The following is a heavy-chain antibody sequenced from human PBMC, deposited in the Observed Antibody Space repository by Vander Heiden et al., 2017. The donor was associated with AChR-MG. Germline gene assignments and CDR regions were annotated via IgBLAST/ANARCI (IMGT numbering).Heavy chain of an antibody. J-gene: IGHJ4*02. CDR3: AREATAMDDY. D-gene: IGHD5-18*01. V-gene: IGHV4-39*02. CDR2: IYYSGST. Sequence: QLQLHESGPGLVKPSETLSLTCTVSGGSISSSSYYGGWIRQPPGKGLEWIGSIYYSGSTYYNPSLKSRVTISVDTSKNQFSLKLSSVTAADTAVYYCAREATAMDDYWGQGTLVTVSS. CDR1: GGSISSSSYY.